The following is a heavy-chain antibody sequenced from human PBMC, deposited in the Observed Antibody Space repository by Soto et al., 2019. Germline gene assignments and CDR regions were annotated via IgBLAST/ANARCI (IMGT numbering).Heavy chain of an antibody. Sequence: QVQLVQSGAEVKKPGASVKVSCKASGYTFTSYGISWVRQAPGQGLEWMGWISAYNGNTNYAQKLQGRVTMTTDTSTSTAYMELRRLRSDDTAVYYCARDQEGYSSGRVDAFDIWGQGTMVTVSS. CDR3: ARDQEGYSSGRVDAFDI. D-gene: IGHD6-19*01. CDR1: GYTFTSYG. CDR2: ISAYNGNT. V-gene: IGHV1-18*01. J-gene: IGHJ3*02.